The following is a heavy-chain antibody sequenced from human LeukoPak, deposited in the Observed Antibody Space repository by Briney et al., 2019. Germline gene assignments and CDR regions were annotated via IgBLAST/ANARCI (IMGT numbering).Heavy chain of an antibody. CDR2: ISSTGTTI. CDR3: ASNPLLGYCSGGSCPENPYYYYGMDV. CDR1: GFTFSDYY. J-gene: IGHJ6*02. Sequence: GGSLTLSCAASGFTFSDYYMRWIRQARGPGLESVSHISSTGTTISYADSVKGRFNISRDNAKNSLYLQMNSLTAEDTAVYYCASNPLLGYCSGGSCPENPYYYYGMDVWGQGTTVTVSS. D-gene: IGHD2-15*01. V-gene: IGHV3-11*01.